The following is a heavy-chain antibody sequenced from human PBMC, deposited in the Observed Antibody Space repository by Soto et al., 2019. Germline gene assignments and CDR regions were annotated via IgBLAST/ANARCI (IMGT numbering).Heavy chain of an antibody. CDR2: IFHSGAT. D-gene: IGHD1-1*01. CDR1: GDSISSSHW. CDR3: ARQLERGDLPEGFEY. J-gene: IGHJ4*02. Sequence: QVQLQESGPGLVEPSGTLSLTCAVSGDSISSSHWWSWVRQSPGKGLEWIGEIFHSGATKYNPSLERQATMSVDKSNNQLSLKLRSVTAADTAVYYCARQLERGDLPEGFEYWGQGTLATVSS. V-gene: IGHV4-4*02.